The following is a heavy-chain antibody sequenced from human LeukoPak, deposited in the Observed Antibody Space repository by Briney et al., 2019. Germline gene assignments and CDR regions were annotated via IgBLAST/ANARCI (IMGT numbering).Heavy chain of an antibody. CDR1: GGSFSGYY. CDR3: ATDSYVSGSYYRLFY. V-gene: IGHV3-30*03. CDR2: IPFDGSEK. Sequence: LSLTCPVYGGSFSGYYWSWIRQPPGKGLEWVALIPFDGSEKYYAESVKGRFTISRDNAKNTLYLQMNNLRAEDTAIYYCATDSYVSGSYYRLFYWGQGTLVTVSS. D-gene: IGHD3-10*01. J-gene: IGHJ4*02.